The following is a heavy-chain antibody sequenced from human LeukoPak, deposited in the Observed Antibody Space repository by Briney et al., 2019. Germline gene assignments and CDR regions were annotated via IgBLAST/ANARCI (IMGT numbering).Heavy chain of an antibody. CDR3: ARDSNYGDYVAGGNP. Sequence: KPSETLSLTCTVSGGSISSYYWSWIRQPPGKGLEWIGYIYYSGSTNYNPSLKSRVTISVDTSKNQFSLKLSSVTAADTAVYYCARDSNYGDYVAGGNPWGQGTLVTVSS. CDR2: IYYSGST. D-gene: IGHD4-17*01. CDR1: GGSISSYY. V-gene: IGHV4-59*12. J-gene: IGHJ5*02.